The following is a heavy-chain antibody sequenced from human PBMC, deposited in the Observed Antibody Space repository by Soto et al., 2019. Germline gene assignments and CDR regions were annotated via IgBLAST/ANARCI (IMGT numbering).Heavy chain of an antibody. D-gene: IGHD2-15*01. V-gene: IGHV4-34*01. CDR2: INHSGST. J-gene: IGHJ4*02. CDR3: ARVEVERAYYFDY. Sequence: SQTKSLTCAVYDGNFRGYDGRWIRKPQGKGLEWIGEINHSGSTNYDPSLKSRVTISVDTSKNQFSLKLSSVTAADTAMYYCARVEVERAYYFDYWGQGTLVTVSS. CDR1: DGNFRGYD.